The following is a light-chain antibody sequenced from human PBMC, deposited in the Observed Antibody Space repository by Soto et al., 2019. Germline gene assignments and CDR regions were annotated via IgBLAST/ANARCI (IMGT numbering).Light chain of an antibody. CDR3: SSKGSGSTGV. CDR2: DVI. Sequence: QSVLTQPASVSGSPGQSITISCTGSSSDVGGDNYVSWYQHHPGKASKLIIYDVIYRPSGVSNRFSGSKSGNTASLTISGLQADDEADYYCSSKGSGSTGVFGTGTKLTVL. J-gene: IGLJ1*01. V-gene: IGLV2-14*03. CDR1: SSDVGGDNY.